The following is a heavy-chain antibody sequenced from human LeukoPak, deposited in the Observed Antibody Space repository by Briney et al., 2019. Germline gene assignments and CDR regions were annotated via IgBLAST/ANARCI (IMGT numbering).Heavy chain of an antibody. CDR2: TNPNSGGT. CDR3: ARGFYGSAYCGGDCFFYY. Sequence: ASVKVSCKASGYTFTGYYMHWVRQAPGQGLEWMGWTNPNSGGTNYAQNFQARVTMTRDSSINTAYMEVSRLRSDDTAVYYCARGFYGSAYCGGDCFFYYWGQGTLVTVSS. V-gene: IGHV1-2*02. D-gene: IGHD2-21*02. CDR1: GYTFTGYY. J-gene: IGHJ4*02.